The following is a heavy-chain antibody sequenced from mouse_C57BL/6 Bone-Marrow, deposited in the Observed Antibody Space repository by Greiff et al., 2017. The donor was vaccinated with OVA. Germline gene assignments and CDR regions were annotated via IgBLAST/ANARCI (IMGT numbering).Heavy chain of an antibody. V-gene: IGHV1-81*01. CDR2: IYPRSGNT. D-gene: IGHD3-1*01. CDR3: ASRGSGGYFDV. Sequence: VKLQESGAELARPGASVKLSCKASGYTFTSYGISWVKQRTGQGLEWIGEIYPRSGNTYYNEKFKGKATLTADKSSSTAYMELRSLTSEDSAVYFCASRGSGGYFDVWGTGTTVTVSS. CDR1: GYTFTSYG. J-gene: IGHJ1*03.